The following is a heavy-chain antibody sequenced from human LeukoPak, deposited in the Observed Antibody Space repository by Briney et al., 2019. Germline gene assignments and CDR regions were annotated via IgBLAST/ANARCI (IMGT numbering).Heavy chain of an antibody. V-gene: IGHV3-33*01. CDR3: ARGGRLVRGVTGYYGMDV. CDR2: IWYDGSNK. D-gene: IGHD3-10*01. J-gene: IGHJ6*02. Sequence: PGRSLRLSCAASGFTFSSYGMHWVRQAPGKGLEWVAVIWYDGSNKYYADSVKGRFTISRDNSKNTLYLQMNSLRAEDTAVYYCARGGRLVRGVTGYYGMDVWGLGTTVTVSS. CDR1: GFTFSSYG.